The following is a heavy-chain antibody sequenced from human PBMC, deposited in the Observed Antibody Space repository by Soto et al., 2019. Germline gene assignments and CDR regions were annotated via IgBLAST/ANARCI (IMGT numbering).Heavy chain of an antibody. CDR3: ARGDSTDCSNGVCSFFYNHDMDV. Sequence: ASVKVSCKASGYSFTDYHIHWVRQAPGQGLEWLGRIDPKSGGTSTAQKFQGWVTMTTDTSISTASMELTRLTSDDTAIYYCARGDSTDCSNGVCSFFYNHDMDVWGQGTTVTVSS. V-gene: IGHV1-2*04. CDR2: IDPKSGGT. J-gene: IGHJ6*02. D-gene: IGHD2-8*01. CDR1: GYSFTDYH.